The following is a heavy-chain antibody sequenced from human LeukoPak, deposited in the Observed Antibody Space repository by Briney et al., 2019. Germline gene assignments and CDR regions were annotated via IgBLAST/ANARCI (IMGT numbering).Heavy chain of an antibody. Sequence: GRSLRLSCAASGFTFSSYGMHWVRQAPGKGLEWVAVISYDGSNKYYADSVKGRFTISRDNSTNTLYLQMNSLRAEDTAVYYCAKDHDLQSYFDYWGQGTLVTVSS. D-gene: IGHD4-11*01. CDR1: GFTFSSYG. J-gene: IGHJ4*02. CDR3: AKDHDLQSYFDY. V-gene: IGHV3-30*18. CDR2: ISYDGSNK.